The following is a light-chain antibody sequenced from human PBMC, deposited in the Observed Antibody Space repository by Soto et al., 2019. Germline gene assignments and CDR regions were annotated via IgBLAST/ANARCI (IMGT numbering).Light chain of an antibody. CDR2: EVS. CDR3: SSFAGNNNLV. Sequence: QSALTQPPSASGSPGQSVTISCTGTSSDVGGYNYVSWYRQHPGKAPKLMISEVSKRPSGVPDHFSGSKSGNTASLTVSGLQAEDEADYYCSSFAGNNNLVFGGGTKLTVL. J-gene: IGLJ2*01. V-gene: IGLV2-8*01. CDR1: SSDVGGYNY.